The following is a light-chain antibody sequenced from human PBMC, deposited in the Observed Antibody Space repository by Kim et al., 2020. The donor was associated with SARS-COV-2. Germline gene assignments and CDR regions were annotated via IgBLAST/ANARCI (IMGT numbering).Light chain of an antibody. J-gene: IGKJ2*01. Sequence: SASVGDTVTITCRASQDISTWLAWYQQKPGRAPKLLLYLASSLESGVPSRFSGSGSGTGFTLTISSLQPDDFATYYCQHYSRFPYTFGQGTKVEI. CDR3: QHYSRFPYT. CDR1: QDISTW. V-gene: IGKV1-5*03. CDR2: LAS.